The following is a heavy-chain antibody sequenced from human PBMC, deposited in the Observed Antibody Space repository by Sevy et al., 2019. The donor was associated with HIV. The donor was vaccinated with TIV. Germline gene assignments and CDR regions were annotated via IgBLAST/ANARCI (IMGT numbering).Heavy chain of an antibody. J-gene: IGHJ4*02. CDR3: ARDPYYDILTGYYMSGGFDY. CDR1: GYSISSGYY. Sequence: SETLSLTCTVSGYSISSGYYWDWIRQPPGKGLEWIGSIYHSGSTYYNPSLKSRVTISVDTSKNQFSLKLSSVTAADTAVYYCARDPYYDILTGYYMSGGFDYWGQGTLVTVSS. V-gene: IGHV4-38-2*02. D-gene: IGHD3-9*01. CDR2: IYHSGST.